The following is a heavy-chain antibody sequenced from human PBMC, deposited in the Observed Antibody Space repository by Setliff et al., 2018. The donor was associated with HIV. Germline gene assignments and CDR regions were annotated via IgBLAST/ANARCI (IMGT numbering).Heavy chain of an antibody. Sequence: PGGSLRLSCAASGSIFSDYGMHWVRQAPGKGLEWVAFIWYDGNNKYFADSVKGRFTISRDNSENRLFLQMNSLIVKDTATYYCARDDSWRFDSWGQGTLVTVSS. J-gene: IGHJ4*02. CDR2: IWYDGNNK. CDR1: GSIFSDYG. V-gene: IGHV3-33*08. CDR3: ARDDSWRFDS. D-gene: IGHD6-13*01.